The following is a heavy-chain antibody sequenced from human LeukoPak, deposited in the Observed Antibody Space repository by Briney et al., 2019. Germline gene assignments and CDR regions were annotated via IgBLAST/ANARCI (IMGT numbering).Heavy chain of an antibody. CDR3: ARGGGSSWYARWGYFQH. V-gene: IGHV4-34*01. J-gene: IGHJ1*01. D-gene: IGHD6-13*01. Sequence: PSETLSLTCAVYGGSFSGYYWSWIRQPPGKELEWIGEINHSGSTNYNPSLKSRVTISVDTSKNQFSLKLNSVTAADTAVYYCARGGGSSWYARWGYFQHWGQATLVTVSS. CDR2: INHSGST. CDR1: GGSFSGYY.